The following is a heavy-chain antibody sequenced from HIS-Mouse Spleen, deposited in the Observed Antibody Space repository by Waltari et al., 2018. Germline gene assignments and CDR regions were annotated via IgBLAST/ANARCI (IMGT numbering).Heavy chain of an antibody. D-gene: IGHD6-19*01. J-gene: IGHJ4*02. Sequence: QLQLQESGPGLVKPSETLSLTCTVSGGSISSSSYYWGWIRQPPGKGLEWIGSIYYSGRTDDIPYLKSLVTISVDTSKNQFSLKLSSVTAADTAVYYCAKDRQWLVRIYFDYWGQGTLVTVSS. CDR3: AKDRQWLVRIYFDY. CDR2: IYYSGRT. CDR1: GGSISSSSYY. V-gene: IGHV4-39*07.